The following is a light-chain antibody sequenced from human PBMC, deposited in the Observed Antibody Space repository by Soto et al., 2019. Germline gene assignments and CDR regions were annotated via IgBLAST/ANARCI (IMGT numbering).Light chain of an antibody. CDR3: SSYTSSSFLYA. CDR2: AVS. Sequence: QSVLNKAAYGSGSPLEAISLSWTGTSSDDGGYNYVSWYQQHPGKAPKLMIYAVSNRPSGVSNRFSGSKSGNTASLTISGLQAEDEADYYCSSYTSSSFLYAFGTGTKVTVL. J-gene: IGLJ1*01. V-gene: IGLV2-14*03. CDR1: SSDDGGYNY.